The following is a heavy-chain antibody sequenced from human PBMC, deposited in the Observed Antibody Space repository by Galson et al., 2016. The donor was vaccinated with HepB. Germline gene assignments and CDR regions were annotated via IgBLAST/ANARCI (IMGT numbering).Heavy chain of an antibody. Sequence: SLRLSCAASGFSVTSSYMSWVRQAPGKGLGWVSVIYSSGATYYAESVEGRFIISRHNSRNTVDLQMSSLRAEDTAFYYCARGLVGSTTAFDSWGQGTLVAVSS. CDR3: ARGLVGSTTAFDS. V-gene: IGHV3-53*04. D-gene: IGHD2/OR15-2a*01. CDR1: GFSVTSSY. J-gene: IGHJ4*02. CDR2: IYSSGAT.